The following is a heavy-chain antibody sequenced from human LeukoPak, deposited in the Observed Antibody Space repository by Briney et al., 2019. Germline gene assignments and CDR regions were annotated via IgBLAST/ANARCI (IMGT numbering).Heavy chain of an antibody. Sequence: GGSLRLSCAASGFTFSSYAMSWVRQAPGEGLEWVARIRKKSNGYNTQYAASVKGRFIISREDSRNSLYLQMNSLKTEDTAVYYCARVGVVVPAGMDIWGQGTMVTVSS. D-gene: IGHD2-2*01. CDR2: IRKKSNGYNT. V-gene: IGHV3-72*01. CDR3: ARVGVVVPAGMDI. CDR1: GFTFSSYA. J-gene: IGHJ3*02.